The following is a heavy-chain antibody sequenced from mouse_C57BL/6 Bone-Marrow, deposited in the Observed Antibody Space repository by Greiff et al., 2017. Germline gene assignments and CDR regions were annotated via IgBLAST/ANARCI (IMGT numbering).Heavy chain of an antibody. D-gene: IGHD1-1*01. V-gene: IGHV1-64*01. CDR1: GYTFTSYW. Sequence: VQLQQPGAELVKPGASVKLSCKASGYTFTSYWMHWVKQRPGQGLEWIGMIHPNSGSTNYNEKFKSKATLTVDKSSSTAYMQLSSLTSEDSAVYYCFFYYGSSYDYAMDYWGQGTSVTVSS. CDR2: IHPNSGST. J-gene: IGHJ4*01. CDR3: FFYYGSSYDYAMDY.